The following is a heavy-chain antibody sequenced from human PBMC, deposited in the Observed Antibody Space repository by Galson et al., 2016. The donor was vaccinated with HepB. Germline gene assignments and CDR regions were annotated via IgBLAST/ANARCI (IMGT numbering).Heavy chain of an antibody. Sequence: SVKVSCKASGYTFSTYAMHWVRQAPGQGLEWMGWISGYNGNINYGQKFQGRLTMTSDTSTSTGYMELKSLRSDDTAVYYCARDIVRPPVCSSGHCFSNWFDFWGQGTLVTVAS. CDR1: GYTFSTYA. J-gene: IGHJ5*01. CDR2: ISGYNGNI. V-gene: IGHV1-18*01. D-gene: IGHD2-15*01. CDR3: ARDIVRPPVCSSGHCFSNWFDF.